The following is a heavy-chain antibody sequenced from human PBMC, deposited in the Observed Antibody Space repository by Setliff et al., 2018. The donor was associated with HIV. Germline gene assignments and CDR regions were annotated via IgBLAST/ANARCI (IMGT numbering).Heavy chain of an antibody. J-gene: IGHJ1*01. CDR1: GGSISSFY. CDR3: ARHHRGSYLTYFHD. V-gene: IGHV4-59*08. D-gene: IGHD1-26*01. Sequence: SETLSLTCTVSGGSISSFYWSWIRQPPGKGLEWIGYMYSSGSTNYNPSLKNRVTMSLDTSRNQFSLNLRSVTAADTAVYFCARHHRGSYLTYFHDWGQGTLVTVSS. CDR2: MYSSGST.